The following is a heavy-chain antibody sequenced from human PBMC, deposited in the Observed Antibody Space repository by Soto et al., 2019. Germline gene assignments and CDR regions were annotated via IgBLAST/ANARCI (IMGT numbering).Heavy chain of an antibody. Sequence: EVQLVQSGAEVKKPGESLRISCKGSGYSFTSYWISWVRQMPGKGLEWMGRIDPSDSYTNYSPSYQGHVTISADKSISPAYLQWSSLKASDTAMDYCARHVPSQYTAMVPFDPWGQGTLVTVSS. CDR3: ARHVPSQYTAMVPFDP. CDR1: GYSFTSYW. J-gene: IGHJ5*02. D-gene: IGHD5-18*01. V-gene: IGHV5-10-1*01. CDR2: IDPSDSYT.